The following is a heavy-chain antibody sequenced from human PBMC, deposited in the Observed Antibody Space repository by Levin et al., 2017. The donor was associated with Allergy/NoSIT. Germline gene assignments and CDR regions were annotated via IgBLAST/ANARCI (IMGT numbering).Heavy chain of an antibody. J-gene: IGHJ4*02. CDR1: GFTFSSYS. CDR3: ARGRATVVTPGYD. V-gene: IGHV3-48*02. Sequence: GESLKISCAASGFTFSSYSMNWVRQAPGKGLEWVSYISSSSSTIYYADSVKGRFTISRDNAKNSLYLQMNSLRDEDTAVYYCARGRATVVTPGYDWGQGTLVTVSS. CDR2: ISSSSSTI. D-gene: IGHD4-23*01.